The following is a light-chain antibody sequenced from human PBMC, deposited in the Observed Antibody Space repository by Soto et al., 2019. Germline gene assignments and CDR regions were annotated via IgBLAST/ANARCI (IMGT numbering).Light chain of an antibody. J-gene: IGLJ1*01. V-gene: IGLV1-40*01. CDR3: QSYTSSITPYV. CDR1: SSNIGAGYD. CDR2: GNS. Sequence: QSVLTQPPSVSGAPGQRVTISCTGSSSNIGAGYDVHWYQQLPGTAPKLLIYGNSNRPSGVPDRFSGSKSGTSASLAITGLQAEDEADYYCQSYTSSITPYVFGTGTKVTVL.